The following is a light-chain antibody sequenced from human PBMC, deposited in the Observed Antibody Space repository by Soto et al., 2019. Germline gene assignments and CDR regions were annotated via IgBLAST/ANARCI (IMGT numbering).Light chain of an antibody. CDR2: DVS. CDR3: TSWTSSSTYV. CDR1: SSDVGNYNY. V-gene: IGLV2-14*01. J-gene: IGLJ1*01. Sequence: QSALTQPASVSGSPGQSITISCTGTSSDVGNYNYVSWFQQHPGKAPKLMIYDVSDRPSGVSNRFSGSKSGNTASLTISGLQAEDEADYYCTSWTSSSTYVFGTGTKVTVL.